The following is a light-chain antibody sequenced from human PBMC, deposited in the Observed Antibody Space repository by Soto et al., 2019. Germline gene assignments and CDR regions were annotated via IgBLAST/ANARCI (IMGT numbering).Light chain of an antibody. V-gene: IGLV2-14*01. CDR1: SSDVGGYDY. J-gene: IGLJ3*02. Sequence: QSVLTQPASVSGSPGQSITISCTGTSSDVGGYDYVSWYQLHPGKAPKLMIYEVNNRPSGVSNRFSGSKSANTASLTISGLQAEDEADYYCSSYTTSSTWVFGGGTKLTVL. CDR2: EVN. CDR3: SSYTTSSTWV.